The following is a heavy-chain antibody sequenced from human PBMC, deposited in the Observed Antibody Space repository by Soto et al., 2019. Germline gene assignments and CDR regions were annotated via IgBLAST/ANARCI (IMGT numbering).Heavy chain of an antibody. CDR1: GYSFTSYW. CDR2: IYPGDSDT. V-gene: IGHV5-51*01. J-gene: IGHJ5*02. CDR3: ARHIPGGSTYNWFDP. Sequence: PGESLKISCKGSGYSFTSYWIGWVRQMPGKGLEWMGIIYPGDSDTRYSPSFQGQVTISADKSISTAYLQWSSLKASDTAMYYCARHIPGGSTYNWFDPWGQGTLVTVSS. D-gene: IGHD2-2*02.